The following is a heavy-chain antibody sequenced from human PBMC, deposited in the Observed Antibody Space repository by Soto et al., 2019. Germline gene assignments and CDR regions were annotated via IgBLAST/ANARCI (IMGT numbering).Heavy chain of an antibody. CDR2: ISYDGSNK. Sequence: GGSLRLSCAASGFTFSSYGMHWVRQAPGKGLEWVAVISYDGSNKYYADSVKGRFTISRDNSKNTLYLQMNSLRAEDTAVYYCARDFSRTTMIVVVVFTGMDVWGQGTTVTVSS. CDR1: GFTFSSYG. D-gene: IGHD3-22*01. J-gene: IGHJ6*02. V-gene: IGHV3-30*03. CDR3: ARDFSRTTMIVVVVFTGMDV.